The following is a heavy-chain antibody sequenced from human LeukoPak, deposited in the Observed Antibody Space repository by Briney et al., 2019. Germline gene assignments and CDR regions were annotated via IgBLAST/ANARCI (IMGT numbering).Heavy chain of an antibody. Sequence: GGSLRLSCAASGFTFSTFAMNWVRQAPGKGLEWVSSSGSDGRTYYADSVKGRFTISRDDSKNTLSLQMNSLRADDTAVYFCAKTQGYYDARGQGALVTVSS. CDR2: SSGSDGRT. V-gene: IGHV3-23*01. CDR1: GFTFSTFA. CDR3: AKTQGYYDA. J-gene: IGHJ5*02. D-gene: IGHD2-15*01.